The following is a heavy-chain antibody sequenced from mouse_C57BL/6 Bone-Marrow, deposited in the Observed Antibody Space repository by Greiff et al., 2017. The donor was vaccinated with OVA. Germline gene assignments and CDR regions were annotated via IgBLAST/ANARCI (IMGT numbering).Heavy chain of an antibody. D-gene: IGHD2-4*01. CDR2: IYPGDGDT. J-gene: IGHJ1*03. V-gene: IGHV1-82*01. CDR1: GYAFSSSW. Sequence: VQLQQSGPELVKPGASVKISCKASGYAFSSSWMNWVKQRPGKGLEWIGRIYPGDGDTNYNGKFKGKATLTANKTSSTAYMQLSTLTSEDSAVYVYARADDCDSYFDFGGTGTTVTVSS. CDR3: ARADDCDSYFDF.